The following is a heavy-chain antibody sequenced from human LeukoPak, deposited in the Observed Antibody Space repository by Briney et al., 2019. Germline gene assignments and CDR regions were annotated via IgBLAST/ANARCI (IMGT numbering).Heavy chain of an antibody. V-gene: IGHV3-21*01. D-gene: IGHD3-3*01. CDR2: ISSSSYI. Sequence: PGGSLRLSCAASGFTFSSYSMNWVRQAPGKGLEWVSSISSSSYIYYADSVKGRFTISRDNAKNSLYLQMNSLRAEDTAVYYCARDHYDFWSGYYWFDYWGQGTLVTVSS. J-gene: IGHJ4*02. CDR1: GFTFSSYS. CDR3: ARDHYDFWSGYYWFDY.